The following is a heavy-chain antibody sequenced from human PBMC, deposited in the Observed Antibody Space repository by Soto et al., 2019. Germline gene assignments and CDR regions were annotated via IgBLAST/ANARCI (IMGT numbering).Heavy chain of an antibody. D-gene: IGHD6-19*01. J-gene: IGHJ3*02. CDR1: GFTFSSYA. CDR2: ISGSGGST. CDR3: AKEKESSSGWYDAFDI. V-gene: IGHV3-23*01. Sequence: PGGSLRLSCAASGFTFSSYAMSWVRQAPGKGLEWVSAISGSGGSTYYADSVKGRFTISRDNSKNTLYLQMNSLRAEDTAVYYCAKEKESSSGWYDAFDIWGHGTMVTVSS.